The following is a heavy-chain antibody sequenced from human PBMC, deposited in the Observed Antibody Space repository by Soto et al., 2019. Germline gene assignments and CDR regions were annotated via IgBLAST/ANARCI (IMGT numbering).Heavy chain of an antibody. CDR2: IWYDGTNK. J-gene: IGHJ6*02. D-gene: IGHD2-15*01. Sequence: GGSLRLSCAASGFAFNTYYMHWVRQAPGKGLEWVAPIWYDGTNKYYEDSVKGRFTISRDNSKSMMFLQMNSLRAEDTAVYFCARNGGSANDYYFDMDVWGQGTTVTVSS. CDR1: GFAFNTYY. CDR3: ARNGGSANDYYFDMDV. V-gene: IGHV3-33*01.